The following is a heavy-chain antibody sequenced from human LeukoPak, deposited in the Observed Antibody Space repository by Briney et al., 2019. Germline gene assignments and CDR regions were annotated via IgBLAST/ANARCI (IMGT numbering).Heavy chain of an antibody. D-gene: IGHD6-6*01. V-gene: IGHV4-31*03. CDR2: IYYSGST. CDR1: GGSISSGGYY. Sequence: PSETLSPTCTVSGGSISSGGYYWSWIRQHPGKGLERIGYIYYSGSTYYNPSLKSRVTISVDTSKNQFSLKLSSVTAADTAVYYCARDGYSSSASWWYFDLWGRGTLVTVSS. CDR3: ARDGYSSSASWWYFDL. J-gene: IGHJ2*01.